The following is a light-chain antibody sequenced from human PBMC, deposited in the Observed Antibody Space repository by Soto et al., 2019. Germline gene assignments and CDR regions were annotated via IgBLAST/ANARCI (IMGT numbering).Light chain of an antibody. CDR2: GAS. J-gene: IGKJ2*01. Sequence: EIVLTQSPGTLSLSPGERATLSCRASQSVSSSYLAWYQQKPGQAPRLLIYGASSRATGIPDRFSGSGSGTDFTLTISRLEPEDFAVYYCQHYGSSPTRSYSLGQGTKLEIK. CDR3: QHYGSSPTRSYS. V-gene: IGKV3-20*01. CDR1: QSVSSSY.